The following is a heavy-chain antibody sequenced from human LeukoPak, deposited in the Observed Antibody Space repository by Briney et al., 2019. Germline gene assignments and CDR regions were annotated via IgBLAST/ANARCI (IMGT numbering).Heavy chain of an antibody. CDR2: IIPIFGTA. CDR1: GDTFSSYA. V-gene: IGHV1-69*05. J-gene: IGHJ4*02. CDR3: ARDHYDSSGYYSNNFDY. D-gene: IGHD3-22*01. Sequence: SVKVSCKASGDTFSSYAISLVRQAPGQGLEWMGGIIPIFGTANYAQKFQGRVTITTDESTSTAYMELSSLRSEDTAVYYCARDHYDSSGYYSNNFDYWGQGTLVTVSS.